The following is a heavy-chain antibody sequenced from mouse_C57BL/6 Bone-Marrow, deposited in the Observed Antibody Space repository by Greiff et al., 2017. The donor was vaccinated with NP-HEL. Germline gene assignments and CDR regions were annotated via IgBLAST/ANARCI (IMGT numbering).Heavy chain of an antibody. CDR2: ISSGGSYT. V-gene: IGHV5-6*01. D-gene: IGHD4-1*01. CDR1: GFTFSSYG. CDR3: ARRGANWDGAWFAY. J-gene: IGHJ3*01. Sequence: EVKLMESGGDLVKPGGSLKLSCAASGFTFSSYGMSWVRQTPDKRLEWVATISSGGSYTYYPRSVKGRFTISRDNAKNTLYLQMSSLKSEDTAMYYCARRGANWDGAWFAYWGQGTLVTVSA.